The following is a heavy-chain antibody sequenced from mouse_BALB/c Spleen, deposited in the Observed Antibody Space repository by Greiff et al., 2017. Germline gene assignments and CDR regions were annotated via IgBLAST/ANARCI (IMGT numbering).Heavy chain of an antibody. J-gene: IGHJ2*01. D-gene: IGHD1-1*01. CDR2: IYPGDGDT. Sequence: QVHVKQSGAELARPGASVKLSCKASGYTFTSYWMQWVKQRPGQGLEWIGAIYPGDGDTRYTQKFKGKATLTADKSSSTAYMQLSSLASEDSAVYYCARRDYYGSRDYWGQGTTLTVSS. V-gene: IGHV1-87*01. CDR3: ARRDYYGSRDY. CDR1: GYTFTSYW.